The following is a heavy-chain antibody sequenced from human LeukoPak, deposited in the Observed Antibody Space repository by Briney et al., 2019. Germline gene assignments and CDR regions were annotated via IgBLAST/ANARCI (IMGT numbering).Heavy chain of an antibody. J-gene: IGHJ5*02. CDR1: GFTFSSYA. CDR2: ISGSGGST. D-gene: IGHD6-13*01. CDR3: AKLESGYSSSWYDH. Sequence: PGGSLRLSCAASGFTFSSYAMSWVRQAPGKGLEWVSAISGSGGSTYYADSVKGRFTISRDNSKNTLYLQMNSLRAEDTAVYYCAKLESGYSSSWYDHWGQGTLVTVSS. V-gene: IGHV3-23*01.